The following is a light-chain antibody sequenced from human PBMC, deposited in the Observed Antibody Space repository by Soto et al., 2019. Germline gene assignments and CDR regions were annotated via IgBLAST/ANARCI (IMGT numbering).Light chain of an antibody. Sequence: ELVLTQSPGTLSLSPGEIATLSCRASQSVSSSNLAWYQQKAGQAPRLLIYGASSRATGIRDRFSGSGSGADFPPTISRHDRQDFSEYYSQQYGRSPLTFAGGTEV. V-gene: IGKV3-20*01. CDR3: QQYGRSPLT. CDR2: GAS. CDR1: QSVSSSN. J-gene: IGKJ4*02.